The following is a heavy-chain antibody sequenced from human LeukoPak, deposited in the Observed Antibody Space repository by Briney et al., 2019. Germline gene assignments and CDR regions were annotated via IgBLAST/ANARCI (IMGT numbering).Heavy chain of an antibody. V-gene: IGHV3-23*01. J-gene: IGHJ6*03. CDR3: TRVWLRDYMDV. CDR2: ITADGGST. Sequence: GGSLRLSCAVSGFTFRSYAMNWVRQAPGKGLEWVAAITADGGSTHYTTSVKGRFIISRDTPKNTLSLQMNSLRAEDTAVYFCTRVWLRDYMDVWGEGTTVSVSS. D-gene: IGHD5-12*01. CDR1: GFTFRSYA.